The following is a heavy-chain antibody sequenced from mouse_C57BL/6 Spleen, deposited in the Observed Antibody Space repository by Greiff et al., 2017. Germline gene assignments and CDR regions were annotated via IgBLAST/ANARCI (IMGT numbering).Heavy chain of an antibody. CDR3: ARWAYDYPWYFDV. V-gene: IGHV1-53*01. Sequence: VQLQQPGTELVKPGASVKLSCKASGYTFTSYWMHWVKQRPGQGLEWIGNINPSNGGTNYNEKFKSKATLTVDKSSSTAYMQLSSLTSEDSAVYYWARWAYDYPWYFDVWGTGTTVTVSS. D-gene: IGHD2-4*01. CDR2: INPSNGGT. J-gene: IGHJ1*03. CDR1: GYTFTSYW.